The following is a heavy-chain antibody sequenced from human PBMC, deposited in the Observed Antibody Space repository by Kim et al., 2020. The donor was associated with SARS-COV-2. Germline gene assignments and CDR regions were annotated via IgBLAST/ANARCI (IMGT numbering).Heavy chain of an antibody. V-gene: IGHV3-21*01. D-gene: IGHD4-17*01. CDR3: ARVSTTVELPDY. J-gene: IGHJ4*02. Sequence: YADSVKGRFTISRDNAKNSLYLQMNSLRAEDTAVYYCARVSTTVELPDYWGQGTLVTVSS.